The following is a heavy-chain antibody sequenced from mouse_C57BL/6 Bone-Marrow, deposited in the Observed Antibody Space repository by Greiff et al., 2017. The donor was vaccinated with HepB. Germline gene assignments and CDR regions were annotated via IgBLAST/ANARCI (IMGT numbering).Heavy chain of an antibody. CDR1: GYSITSGYY. Sequence: EVKLVESGPGLVKPSQSLSLTCSVTGYSITSGYYWNWIRQFPGNKLEWMGYISYDGSNNYNPSLKNRISITRDTSKNQFFLKLNSVTTEDTATYYCARGAYGSPYWYFDVWGTGTTVTVSS. V-gene: IGHV3-6*01. CDR2: ISYDGSN. J-gene: IGHJ1*03. CDR3: ARGAYGSPYWYFDV. D-gene: IGHD1-1*01.